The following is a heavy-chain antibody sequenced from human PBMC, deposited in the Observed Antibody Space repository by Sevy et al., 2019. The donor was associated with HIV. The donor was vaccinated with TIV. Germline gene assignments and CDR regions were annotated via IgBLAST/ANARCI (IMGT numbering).Heavy chain of an antibody. V-gene: IGHV1-18*01. J-gene: IGHJ5*02. CDR2: ISAYNGNT. Sequence: ASVKVSCKASGYTFTSYGISWVRQAPGQGLEWMGWISAYNGNTNYAQKLQGRVTMTTDTSTSTAYTELRSLRSDDTAVYYCARDYCSGGSCYESSNWFDPWGQGPLVTVSS. CDR3: ARDYCSGGSCYESSNWFDP. CDR1: GYTFTSYG. D-gene: IGHD2-15*01.